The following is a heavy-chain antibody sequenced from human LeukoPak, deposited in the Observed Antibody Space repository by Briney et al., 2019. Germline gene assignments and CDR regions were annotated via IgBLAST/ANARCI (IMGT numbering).Heavy chain of an antibody. CDR2: IIPIFGTA. CDR3: ARALSGHHLGYCSGGSCYDYYMDV. CDR1: GGTFSSYA. D-gene: IGHD2-15*01. V-gene: IGHV1-69*06. Sequence: GALVKVSCKASGGTFSSYAISWVRQAPGQGLEWMGGIIPIFGTANYAQKFQGRVTITADKPTSTAYMELSSLRSEDTAVYYCARALSGHHLGYCSGGSCYDYYMDVWGKGTTVTVSS. J-gene: IGHJ6*03.